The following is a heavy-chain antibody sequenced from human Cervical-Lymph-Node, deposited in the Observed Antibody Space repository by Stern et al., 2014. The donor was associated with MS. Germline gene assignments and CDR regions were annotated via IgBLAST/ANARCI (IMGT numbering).Heavy chain of an antibody. CDR3: ARTNPLRFGNFHGIDV. CDR1: GYKFNSYG. V-gene: IGHV1-18*01. CDR2: ISTYNGKT. J-gene: IGHJ6*02. D-gene: IGHD3-3*01. Sequence: VQLVESGPEVKKPGASVTVSCKASGYKFNSYGINWVRQAPGQGLEWMGRISTYNGKTEYARKIQGRVTMTTDTSTGTAYMELRSLRSDDTAVYYCARTNPLRFGNFHGIDVWGQGTTVIVSS.